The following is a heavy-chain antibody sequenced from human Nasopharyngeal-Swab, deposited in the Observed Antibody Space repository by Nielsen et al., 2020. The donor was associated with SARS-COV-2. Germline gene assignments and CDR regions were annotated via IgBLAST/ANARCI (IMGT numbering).Heavy chain of an antibody. J-gene: IGHJ3*02. CDR3: ARLGPIESTDTTAAFDI. D-gene: IGHD6-13*01. CDR2: IYPDDSDT. Sequence: GEALKISCKGSGYSFTNYWIGWVRQMPGKGLEWMGIIYPDDSDTRYSPSLQGQVTISVDKSISTAYLQWNSLKASDTAMYYCARLGPIESTDTTAAFDIWGQGTMVTVSS. CDR1: GYSFTNYW. V-gene: IGHV5-51*01.